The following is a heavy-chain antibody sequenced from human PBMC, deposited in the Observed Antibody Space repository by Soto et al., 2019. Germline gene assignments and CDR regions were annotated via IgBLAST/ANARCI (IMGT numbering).Heavy chain of an antibody. CDR1: GFTFSSYW. V-gene: IGHV3-7*01. Sequence: EVQLVESGGGLVQPGGSLRLSCEASGFTFSSYWMSWVRQAPGKGLEWVANINQAGSEKKNVDSVKGRFTISRDNAKNSLYLQMNGLRAEDTAVYYCATNGKWGFDYWGQGTLVTVSS. CDR3: ATNGKWGFDY. J-gene: IGHJ4*02. CDR2: INQAGSEK. D-gene: IGHD1-26*01.